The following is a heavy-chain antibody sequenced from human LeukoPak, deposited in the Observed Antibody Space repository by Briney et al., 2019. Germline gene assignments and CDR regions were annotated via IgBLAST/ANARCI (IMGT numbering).Heavy chain of an antibody. CDR2: ISWSSGSI. D-gene: IGHD6-19*01. Sequence: PGGSLRLSCAASGFTFDDYAMHWVRQAPGKGLEWVSGISWSSGSIGYADSVKGRFTISRDNAKNSLYLQMNSLRAEDMALYYCAKDMGSSGWYFSVDYWGQGTLVTVSS. V-gene: IGHV3-9*03. CDR1: GFTFDDYA. CDR3: AKDMGSSGWYFSVDY. J-gene: IGHJ4*02.